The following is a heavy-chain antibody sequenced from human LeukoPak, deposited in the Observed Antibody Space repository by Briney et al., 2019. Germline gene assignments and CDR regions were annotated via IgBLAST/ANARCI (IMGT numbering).Heavy chain of an antibody. D-gene: IGHD1-26*01. Sequence: GGSLRLSCAASGFTFSSYSMNWVRQAPGKGLEWVSYISSSSSTIYYADSVKGRFTIPRDNAKNSLYLQMNSLRAEDTAVYYCARVGIVGATTGYYYYMDVWGKGTTVTVSS. J-gene: IGHJ6*03. CDR3: ARVGIVGATTGYYYYMDV. V-gene: IGHV3-48*01. CDR1: GFTFSSYS. CDR2: ISSSSSTI.